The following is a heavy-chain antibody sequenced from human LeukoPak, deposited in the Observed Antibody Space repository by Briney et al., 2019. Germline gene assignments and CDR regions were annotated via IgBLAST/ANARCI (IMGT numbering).Heavy chain of an antibody. CDR2: IYHGSA. J-gene: IGHJ5*01. D-gene: IGHD6-19*01. Sequence: KPTETLSLTCTVSDDSVSSSRYYWTWIRQPPGKGLEWIGYIYHGSATYNPSLESRVTLSMDTSKNQYSLKMTPVTAADTAVYYCAREGGRQWLVSGALDSWGQGTLVTVSS. V-gene: IGHV4-61*01. CDR1: DDSVSSSRYY. CDR3: AREGGRQWLVSGALDS.